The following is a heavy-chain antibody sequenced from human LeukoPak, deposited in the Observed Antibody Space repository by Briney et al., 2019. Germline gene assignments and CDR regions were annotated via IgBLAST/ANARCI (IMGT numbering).Heavy chain of an antibody. J-gene: IGHJ4*02. V-gene: IGHV3-66*01. CDR2: IYSGGST. CDR3: ARGFGDYDFWSGPRAPFDY. Sequence: GGSLRLSCAASGFTVSSNYMSWVRQAPGKGLEWVSGIYSGGSTYYADSVKGRFTISRDNSKNTLYLQMNSLRAEDTAVYYCARGFGDYDFWSGPRAPFDYWGQGTLVTVSS. CDR1: GFTVSSNY. D-gene: IGHD3-3*01.